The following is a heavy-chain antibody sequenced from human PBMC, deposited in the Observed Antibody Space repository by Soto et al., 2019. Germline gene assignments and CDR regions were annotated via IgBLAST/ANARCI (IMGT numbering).Heavy chain of an antibody. J-gene: IGHJ4*02. CDR2: ISSSSSTI. CDR3: ARGNSRHYDILTGYYNVWVFDY. CDR1: GFTFSSYS. V-gene: IGHV3-48*01. Sequence: GGSLRLSCAASGFTFSSYSMNWVRQAPGKGLEWVSYISSSSSTIYYADSVKGRFTISRDNAKNSLYLQMNSLRAEDTAVYYCARGNSRHYDILTGYYNVWVFDYWGQGTLVTVSS. D-gene: IGHD3-9*01.